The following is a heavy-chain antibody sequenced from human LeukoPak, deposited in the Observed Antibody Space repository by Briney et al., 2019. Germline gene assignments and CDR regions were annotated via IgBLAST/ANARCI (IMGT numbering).Heavy chain of an antibody. CDR1: GFTFSSYA. CDR2: ISYDGSNK. CDR3: AKEERRYYYGSGSFAHYMDV. Sequence: RGSLRLSCAASGFTFSSYAMHWVRQAPGKGLEWVAVISYDGSNKYYADSVKGRFTISRDNSKNTLYLQMNSLRAEDTAVYYCAKEERRYYYGSGSFAHYMDVWGKGTTVTVSS. D-gene: IGHD3-10*01. V-gene: IGHV3-30*04. J-gene: IGHJ6*03.